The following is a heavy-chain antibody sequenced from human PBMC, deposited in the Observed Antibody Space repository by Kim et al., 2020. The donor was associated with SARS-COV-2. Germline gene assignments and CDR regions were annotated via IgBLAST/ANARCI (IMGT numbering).Heavy chain of an antibody. Sequence: YYNPSLKSRVTISVDTSKNQFSLKLSSVTAADTAVYYCARRYGDYVPLDYWGQGTLVTVSS. V-gene: IGHV4-39*01. D-gene: IGHD4-17*01. J-gene: IGHJ4*02. CDR3: ARRYGDYVPLDY.